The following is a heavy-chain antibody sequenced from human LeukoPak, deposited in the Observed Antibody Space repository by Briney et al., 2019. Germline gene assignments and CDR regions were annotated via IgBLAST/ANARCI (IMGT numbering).Heavy chain of an antibody. CDR2: IYYSGST. Sequence: PSETLSLTCTVSGGCISSHYWNWIRQPPGKGLEWIGYIYYSGSTNYNPSLKSRVTISLDTSKNQLSLKLSSVTAADTAVYYCARITILGVGFDYWGQGTLVTVSS. J-gene: IGHJ4*02. V-gene: IGHV4-59*11. CDR1: GGCISSHY. D-gene: IGHD3-3*01. CDR3: ARITILGVGFDY.